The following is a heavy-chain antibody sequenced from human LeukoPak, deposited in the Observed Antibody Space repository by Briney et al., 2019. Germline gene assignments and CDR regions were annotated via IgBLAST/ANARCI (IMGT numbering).Heavy chain of an antibody. V-gene: IGHV4-4*07. J-gene: IGHJ6*03. Sequence: SETLSLTCTVSGGSISSYYWSWIRQPAGKGLEWIGRIYTSGSTNYNPSLKSRVTMSVDTSKNQFSLKLSSVTGADTAVYYCARGATVTTWYYYYYMDVWGKGTTVTISS. CDR1: GGSISSYY. CDR2: IYTSGST. CDR3: ARGATVTTWYYYYYMDV. D-gene: IGHD4-17*01.